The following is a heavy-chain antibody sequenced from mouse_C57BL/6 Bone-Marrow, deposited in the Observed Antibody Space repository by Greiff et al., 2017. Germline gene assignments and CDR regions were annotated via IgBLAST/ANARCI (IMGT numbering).Heavy chain of an antibody. CDR2: IRNKANGYTT. Sequence: EVKLVESGGGLVQPGGSLSLSCAASGFTFTDYYMSWVRQPPGKALEWLGFIRNKANGYTTEYSASVKGRFTISRDNSQSILYLQMNALRAEDSATYCCATAVYDYYFDYWGQGTTLTVSS. V-gene: IGHV7-3*01. J-gene: IGHJ2*01. CDR1: GFTFTDYY. CDR3: ATAVYDYYFDY. D-gene: IGHD2-3*01.